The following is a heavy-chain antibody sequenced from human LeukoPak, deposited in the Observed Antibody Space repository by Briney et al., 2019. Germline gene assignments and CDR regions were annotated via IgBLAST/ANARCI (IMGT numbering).Heavy chain of an antibody. Sequence: PSETLSLTCAVSGYSISSGYYWGWIRQPPGKGLEWIGEINHSGCTNYNPSLKSRVTISVDTSKNQFSLKLSSVTAADTAVYYCARGFITMVRGVIVSSGYYYYYYMDVWGKGTTVTVSS. V-gene: IGHV4-38-2*01. CDR3: ARGFITMVRGVIVSSGYYYYYYMDV. D-gene: IGHD3-10*01. J-gene: IGHJ6*03. CDR2: INHSGCT. CDR1: GYSISSGYY.